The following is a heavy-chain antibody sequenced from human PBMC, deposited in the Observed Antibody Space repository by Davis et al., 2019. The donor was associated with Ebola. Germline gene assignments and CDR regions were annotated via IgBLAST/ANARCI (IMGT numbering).Heavy chain of an antibody. D-gene: IGHD2-8*01. CDR1: GYTFTSYD. V-gene: IGHV1-8*01. CDR3: ARDIVQIYGMDV. CDR2: MNPNSGNT. J-gene: IGHJ6*02. Sequence: ASVKVSCKASGYTFTSYDINWVRQATGQGLEWMGWMNPNSGNTGYAQKFQGRVTMTRNTSISTAYMELSSLRSEDTAVYYCARDIVQIYGMDVWGQGTTVTVSS.